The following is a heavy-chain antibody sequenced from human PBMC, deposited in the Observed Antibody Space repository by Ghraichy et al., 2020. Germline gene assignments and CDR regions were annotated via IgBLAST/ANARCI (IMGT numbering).Heavy chain of an antibody. D-gene: IGHD6-6*01. CDR3: ARGIYSSSPKTAGY. J-gene: IGHJ4*02. V-gene: IGHV3-74*01. Sequence: GGSLRLSYAASGFTFNSYWMHWVRPAPGKGLMWVSRIDSDGSTTNYADSVKGRFTISRDNAKNTLYLQMNSLRAEDTAVYYCARGIYSSSPKTAGYWGQGSLVTV. CDR2: IDSDGSTT. CDR1: GFTFNSYW.